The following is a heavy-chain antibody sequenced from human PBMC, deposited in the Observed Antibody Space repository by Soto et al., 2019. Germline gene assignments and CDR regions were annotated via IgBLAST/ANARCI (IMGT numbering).Heavy chain of an antibody. CDR3: ARHARRYDILTGYFNWFDP. D-gene: IGHD3-9*01. CDR1: GGSISSSSYY. CDR2: IYYSGST. Sequence: SETLSLTCTVSGGSISSSSYYWGWIRQPPGKGLEWIGSIYYSGSTYYNPSLKSRVTISVDTSKNQFSLKLSSVTAADTAVYYCARHARRYDILTGYFNWFDPLGQGTLVTVSS. V-gene: IGHV4-39*01. J-gene: IGHJ5*02.